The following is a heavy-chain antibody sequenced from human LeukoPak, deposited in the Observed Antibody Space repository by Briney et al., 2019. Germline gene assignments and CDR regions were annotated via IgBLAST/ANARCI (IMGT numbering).Heavy chain of an antibody. Sequence: ASVKVSCEASGYTFTGYYMHWVRQAPGQGLEWMGWINPNSGGTNYAQKFQGRVTMTRDTSISTAYMELSRLRSDDTAVYYCARVPRGSFCFDYWGQGTLVTVSS. CDR1: GYTFTGYY. D-gene: IGHD1-26*01. J-gene: IGHJ4*02. CDR2: INPNSGGT. V-gene: IGHV1-2*02. CDR3: ARVPRGSFCFDY.